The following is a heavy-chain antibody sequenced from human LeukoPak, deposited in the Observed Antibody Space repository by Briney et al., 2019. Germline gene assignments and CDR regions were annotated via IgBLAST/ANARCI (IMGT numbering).Heavy chain of an antibody. Sequence: GGSLRLSRAASGFTFSSYAMHWVRQAPGKGLEWVAVISYDGSNKYYADSVKGRFTISRDNSKNTLYLQMNSLRAEDTAVYYCARDQGSSWYYFDYWGQGTLVTVSS. V-gene: IGHV3-30-3*01. D-gene: IGHD6-13*01. CDR3: ARDQGSSWYYFDY. CDR1: GFTFSSYA. CDR2: ISYDGSNK. J-gene: IGHJ4*02.